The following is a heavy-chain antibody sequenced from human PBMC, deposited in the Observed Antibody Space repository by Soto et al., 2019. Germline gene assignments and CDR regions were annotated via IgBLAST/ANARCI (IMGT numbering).Heavy chain of an antibody. Sequence: QITLKESGPTLVKPTQTLTLTCTFSGFSLSTSGVGVGWIRQPPGKALEWLALIYWDDDKRYTPSLKSMLTITKDTSKIQVVLTMTNMDPVDTATYYCALTYYGSGSYYNVRWFDPWGQGTLVTVSS. V-gene: IGHV2-5*02. D-gene: IGHD3-10*01. CDR1: GFSLSTSGVG. CDR2: IYWDDDK. CDR3: ALTYYGSGSYYNVRWFDP. J-gene: IGHJ5*02.